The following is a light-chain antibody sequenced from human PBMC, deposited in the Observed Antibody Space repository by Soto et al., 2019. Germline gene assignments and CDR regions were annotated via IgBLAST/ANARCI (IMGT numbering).Light chain of an antibody. J-gene: IGKJ4*01. CDR2: GAY. Sequence: VLTQSPGTLSLSPGERATLSCRASQTVTSATSLAWYQQKPGQAPKLLIYGAYNRAAGVPDRFSGSGSGTEFTLTISRLDPEDFAVYYCQQYGDSPLTFGGGTRVETK. CDR3: QQYGDSPLT. V-gene: IGKV3-20*01. CDR1: QTVTSATS.